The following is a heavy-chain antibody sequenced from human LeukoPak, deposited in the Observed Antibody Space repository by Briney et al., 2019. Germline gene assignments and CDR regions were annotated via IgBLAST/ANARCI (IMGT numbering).Heavy chain of an antibody. CDR2: IYYSGIT. CDR3: ARHATQLWKIDY. J-gene: IGHJ4*02. CDR1: GGSISSYY. Sequence: PSETLSLTCTVSGGSISSYYWSWIRQPPGKGLEWIGYIYYSGITNYNPSLKSRVTISLDTSKNQFSLKLSSVTAADTAVYYCARHATQLWKIDYWGQGTLVTVSS. D-gene: IGHD5-18*01. V-gene: IGHV4-59*08.